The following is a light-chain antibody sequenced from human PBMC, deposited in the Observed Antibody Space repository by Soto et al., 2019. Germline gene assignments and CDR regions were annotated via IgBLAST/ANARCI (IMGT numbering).Light chain of an antibody. J-gene: IGKJ2*01. Sequence: DIHLTQSPSFLSASVGDRVTVTCRASQDRSTYLAWFQQKQGKDPQILVYPASTLQAGVPSKFSGRGSGTEVRLTICSLQSEDLATYYCQQLRTYPYTFGQGTKLDIK. CDR1: QDRSTY. CDR3: QQLRTYPYT. CDR2: PAS. V-gene: IGKV1-9*01.